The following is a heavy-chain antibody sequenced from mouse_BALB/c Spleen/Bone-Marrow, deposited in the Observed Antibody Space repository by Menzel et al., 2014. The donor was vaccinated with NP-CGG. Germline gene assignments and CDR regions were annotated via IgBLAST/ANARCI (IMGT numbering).Heavy chain of an antibody. D-gene: IGHD2-14*01. CDR3: ARGDRYDVRFDY. CDR1: GYTFSSFW. CDR2: ILPGSDST. Sequence: VKLQESGAELMKPGASVKISCKATGYTFSSFWIEWVKQRPGHGLEWIGEILPGSDSTNYNEKFKGKATFTADTSSYTAYMQLSSLTSEDSAVYYCARGDRYDVRFDYWGQGATLTVSS. J-gene: IGHJ2*01. V-gene: IGHV1-9*01.